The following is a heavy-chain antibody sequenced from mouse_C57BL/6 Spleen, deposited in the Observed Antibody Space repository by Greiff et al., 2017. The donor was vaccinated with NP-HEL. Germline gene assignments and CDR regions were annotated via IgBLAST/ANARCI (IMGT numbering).Heavy chain of an antibody. J-gene: IGHJ4*01. CDR1: GFSFNTYA. CDR3: VRHGLLFYAMDY. CDR2: IRSKSNNYAT. Sequence: EVQLVESGGGLVQPKGSLKLSCAASGFSFNTYAMNWVRQAPGKGLEWVARIRSKSNNYATYYADSVKDRFTISRDDSESMLYLQMNNLKKEDTAMYYCVRHGLLFYAMDYWGQGTSVTVSS. V-gene: IGHV10-1*01. D-gene: IGHD2-3*01.